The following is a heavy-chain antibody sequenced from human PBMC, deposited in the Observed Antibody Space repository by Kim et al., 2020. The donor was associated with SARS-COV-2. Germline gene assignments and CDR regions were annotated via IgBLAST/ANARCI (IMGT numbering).Heavy chain of an antibody. J-gene: IGHJ4*02. D-gene: IGHD3-16*02. CDR1: GFTFSTYW. CDR3: VRFRTGSYPH. Sequence: GGSLRLSCAASGFTFSTYWMHWVRQAPGKGLVWVSRISTDGRTTGYADSVKGRFTISRDNAKNTLYLQMHSLRADDTAVYYCVRFRTGSYPHWGQGTLVTVSS. V-gene: IGHV3-74*01. CDR2: ISTDGRTT.